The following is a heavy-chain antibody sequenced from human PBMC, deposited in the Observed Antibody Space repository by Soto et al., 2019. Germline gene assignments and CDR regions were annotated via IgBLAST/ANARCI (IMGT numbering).Heavy chain of an antibody. Sequence: SETLSLTCTVSGGSISSSSYYWGWIRQPPGKGLEWIGSIYYSGSTYYNPSLKSRVTISVDTSKNQFSLKLSSVTAADTAVYYCARYFEYSSSSGWFDPWGQGTLVTVSS. V-gene: IGHV4-39*01. J-gene: IGHJ5*02. CDR2: IYYSGST. D-gene: IGHD6-6*01. CDR3: ARYFEYSSSSGWFDP. CDR1: GGSISSSSYY.